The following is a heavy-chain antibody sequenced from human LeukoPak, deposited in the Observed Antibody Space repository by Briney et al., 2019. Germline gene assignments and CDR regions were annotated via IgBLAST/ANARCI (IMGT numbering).Heavy chain of an antibody. Sequence: SETLSLTCTVSGGSISSSSYYWGWIRQPPGKGLEWIGSIYYSGSTYYNPSLKSRVTISVDTSKNQFSLKLSSVTAADTAVYYCASIKYYYGSGNHDYWGQGTLVAVSS. CDR2: IYYSGST. V-gene: IGHV4-39*01. J-gene: IGHJ4*02. D-gene: IGHD3-10*01. CDR1: GGSISSSSYY. CDR3: ASIKYYYGSGNHDY.